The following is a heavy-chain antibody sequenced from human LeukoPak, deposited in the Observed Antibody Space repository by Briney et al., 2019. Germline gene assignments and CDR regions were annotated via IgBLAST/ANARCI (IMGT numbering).Heavy chain of an antibody. J-gene: IGHJ4*02. CDR3: ARALTAIPDY. CDR1: GGSISSGDYY. Sequence: SETLSLTCTVSGGSISSGDYYWSWIRQPPGKGLEWIGYIYYSGSTYYNPSLKSRVTISVDTSTNQFSLKLSSVTAADTAVYYCARALTAIPDYWGQGTLVTVSS. D-gene: IGHD2-21*02. CDR2: IYYSGST. V-gene: IGHV4-30-4*01.